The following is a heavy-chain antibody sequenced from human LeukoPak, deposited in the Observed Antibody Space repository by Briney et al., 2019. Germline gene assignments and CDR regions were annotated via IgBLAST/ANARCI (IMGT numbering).Heavy chain of an antibody. CDR3: AANYYDSSGYYYGAFDY. J-gene: IGHJ4*02. D-gene: IGHD3-22*01. CDR2: INHSGST. V-gene: IGHV4-34*01. CDR1: GGSFSGYY. Sequence: SETLSLTCAVYGGSFSGYYWSWIRQPPGKGLEWIGEINHSGSTNYNPSLKSRVTISVDTSKNQFSLKLSSVTAADPAVYYCAANYYDSSGYYYGAFDYWGQGTLVAVSS.